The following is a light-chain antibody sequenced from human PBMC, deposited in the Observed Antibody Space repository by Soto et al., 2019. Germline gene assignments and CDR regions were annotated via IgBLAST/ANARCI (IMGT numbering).Light chain of an antibody. V-gene: IGLV2-14*01. CDR3: SSYTSTNTYV. CDR2: DVS. Sequence: QSALTQPASVSWSPGQSIMISCTGTSSDVGGYNYVSWYQQHPGKAPKLMIYDVSNRPSGVSNRFSGSKSGNTASLTISGLQAEDEADYYCSSYTSTNTYVFGTGTKLTVL. J-gene: IGLJ1*01. CDR1: SSDVGGYNY.